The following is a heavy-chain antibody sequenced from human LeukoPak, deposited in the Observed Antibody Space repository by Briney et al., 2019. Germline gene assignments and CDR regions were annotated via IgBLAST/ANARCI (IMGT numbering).Heavy chain of an antibody. Sequence: SETLSLTCTVSSGSIDNYYWSWIRQPPGKGLEWIGHIYFGGNTNYNPSLKSPVTISVDRSKNQFSLKLSSVTAADTAVYYCARHLWSEYHKFDYWGQGILVIVSS. CDR1: SGSIDNYY. CDR2: IYFGGNT. D-gene: IGHD3-3*01. J-gene: IGHJ4*02. V-gene: IGHV4-59*01. CDR3: ARHLWSEYHKFDY.